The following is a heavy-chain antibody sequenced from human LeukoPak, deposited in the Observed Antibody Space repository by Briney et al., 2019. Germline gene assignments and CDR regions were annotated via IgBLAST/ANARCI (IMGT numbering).Heavy chain of an antibody. J-gene: IGHJ4*02. CDR2: INHSGST. D-gene: IGHD6-13*01. CDR1: GGSFSGYY. Sequence: PSETLSLTCAVYGGSFSGYYWSWIRQPPKKGLEWIGEINHSGSTNYNPSLKSRVTISVDTSKNQFSLKVRSVTAADTAVYYCARGGRGYSSSWYRNYFDYWGQGTLVTVSS. V-gene: IGHV4-34*01. CDR3: ARGGRGYSSSWYRNYFDY.